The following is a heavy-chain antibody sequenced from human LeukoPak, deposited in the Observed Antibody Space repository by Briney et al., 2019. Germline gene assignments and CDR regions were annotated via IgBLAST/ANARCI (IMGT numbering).Heavy chain of an antibody. CDR1: GGSIGSYY. CDR3: ARDSWWDGSKTFSDWFGP. J-gene: IGHJ5*02. D-gene: IGHD3-10*01. V-gene: IGHV4-59*01. Sequence: SETLSLTCTVSGGSIGSYYWSWVRQPPEKGLEWIGNIVYTGRTNYNPSLKRRVTMSIDTSKNQFSLRLNSVAAADTAVYYCARDSWWDGSKTFSDWFGPWGQGTLVTVSS. CDR2: IVYTGRT.